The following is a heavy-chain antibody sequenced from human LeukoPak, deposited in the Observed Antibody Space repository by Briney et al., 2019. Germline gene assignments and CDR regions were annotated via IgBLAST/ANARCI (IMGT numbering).Heavy chain of an antibody. CDR2: FYYTGST. CDR3: ARANYYDSSGYYYNAFDI. Sequence: SETLSLTCSVSGASISRNTYYWGRIRQSPGNGLEWIGTFYYTGSTYYNPSLKSRITISVDTSKNHFSLKLSSVTAADTAVYYCARANYYDSSGYYYNAFDIWGQGTMVTVSS. D-gene: IGHD3-22*01. CDR1: GASISRNTYY. V-gene: IGHV4-39*02. J-gene: IGHJ3*02.